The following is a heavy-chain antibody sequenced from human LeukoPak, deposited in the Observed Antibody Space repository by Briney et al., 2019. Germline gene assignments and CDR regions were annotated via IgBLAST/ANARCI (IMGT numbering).Heavy chain of an antibody. CDR1: GGSISSDSYY. D-gene: IGHD3-22*01. CDR2: IYTSGST. CDR3: ARQNYYDSSGFDP. V-gene: IGHV4-61*02. J-gene: IGHJ5*02. Sequence: PSQTLSLTCTVSGGSISSDSYYWSWIRQPAGKGLEWIGRIYTSGSTNYNPSLKSRVTISVDTSKNQFSLKLSSVTAADTAVYYCARQNYYDSSGFDPWGQGTLVTVSS.